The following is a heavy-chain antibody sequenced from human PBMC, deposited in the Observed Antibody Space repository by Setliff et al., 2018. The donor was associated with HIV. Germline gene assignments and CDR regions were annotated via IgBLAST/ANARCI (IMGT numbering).Heavy chain of an antibody. V-gene: IGHV4-4*02. CDR1: GGSISSSNW. D-gene: IGHD3-3*01. CDR2: IYHSGST. J-gene: IGHJ4*02. Sequence: NPSETLSLTCAVSGGSISSSNWWSWVRQPPGKGLEWIGEIYHSGSTNYNPSLKSRLTITKDTSKNQVVLTMTNMAPADTATYYRARVPSTLYDWDYWGQGTLVTVSS. CDR3: ARVPSTLYDWDY.